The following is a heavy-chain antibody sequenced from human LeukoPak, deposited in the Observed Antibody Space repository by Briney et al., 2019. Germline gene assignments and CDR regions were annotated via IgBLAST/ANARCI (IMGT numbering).Heavy chain of an antibody. Sequence: PGGSLRLSCAASGFTFSDYYMSWIRQAPGKGLEWVSYISSSGSTIYYADSVKGRFTISRDNAKNSLYLQMNSLRAEDTAVYYCARGRIVVVPAAIRHDAFDIWGQGTMVTVSS. CDR3: ARGRIVVVPAAIRHDAFDI. D-gene: IGHD2-2*02. V-gene: IGHV3-11*01. CDR2: ISSSGSTI. J-gene: IGHJ3*02. CDR1: GFTFSDYY.